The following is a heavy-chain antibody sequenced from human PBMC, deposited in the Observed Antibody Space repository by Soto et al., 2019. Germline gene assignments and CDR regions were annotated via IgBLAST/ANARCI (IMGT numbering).Heavy chain of an antibody. CDR2: IYHSGST. CDR3: ARFLVTAMVYGMDV. Sequence: SETLSLTCAGSGVSISSSNCGSWVRQPPGKGLEWIGEIYHSGSTNYNPSLKSRVTISVDKSKNQFSLKLSSVTAADTAVYYCARFLVTAMVYGMDVWGQGTTVT. V-gene: IGHV4-4*02. D-gene: IGHD5-18*01. CDR1: GVSISSSNC. J-gene: IGHJ6*02.